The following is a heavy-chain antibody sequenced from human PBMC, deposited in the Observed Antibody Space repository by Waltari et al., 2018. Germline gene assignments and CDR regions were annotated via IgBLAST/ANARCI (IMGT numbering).Heavy chain of an antibody. Sequence: QVQLVESGGGVVQPGGSLKLSCEESGFPFSSYAMPWVRHAPGKGLEWVAVIWYYGSNEFYPDSVKGRFTIFRDNAKSTLYLQMNSLRTEDSAVYYCARDKKNYGDFLDYWGQGTLVTVSS. CDR3: ARDKKNYGDFLDY. J-gene: IGHJ4*02. CDR1: GFPFSSYA. D-gene: IGHD4-17*01. V-gene: IGHV3-33*01. CDR2: IWYYGSNE.